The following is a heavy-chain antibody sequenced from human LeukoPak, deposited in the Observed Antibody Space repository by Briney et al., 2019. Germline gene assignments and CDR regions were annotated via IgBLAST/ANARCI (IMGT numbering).Heavy chain of an antibody. D-gene: IGHD6-13*01. CDR2: ISSSSSTI. CDR3: ARDRGKQLVLHLDY. V-gene: IGHV3-48*01. Sequence: YISSSSSTISYADAVKGRFTISRGNANNSLYLQMNSLRAEDTAVYYCARDRGKQLVLHLDYWGQGTLVTVSS. J-gene: IGHJ4*02.